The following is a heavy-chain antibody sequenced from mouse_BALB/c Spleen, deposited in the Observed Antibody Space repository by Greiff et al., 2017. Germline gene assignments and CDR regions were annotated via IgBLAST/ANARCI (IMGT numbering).Heavy chain of an antibody. J-gene: IGHJ3*01. D-gene: IGHD2-2*01. CDR2: INPGSGGT. Sequence: QVQLKESGAELVRPGTSVKVSCKASGYAFTNYLIEWVQQRPGQGLEWIGVINPGSGGTNYNEKFKGKATLTADKSSSTAYMQLSSLTSDYSAVYFCAREGGYDEGFAYWGQGTLVTVSA. CDR1: GYAFTNYL. CDR3: AREGGYDEGFAY. V-gene: IGHV1-54*01.